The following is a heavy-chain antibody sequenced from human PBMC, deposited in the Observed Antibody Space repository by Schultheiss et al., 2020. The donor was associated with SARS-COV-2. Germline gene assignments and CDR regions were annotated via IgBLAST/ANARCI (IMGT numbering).Heavy chain of an antibody. Sequence: SETLSLTCAVSGYSISSGYYWSWIRQPPGKGLEWIGYIYYSGSTNYNPSLKSRVTISVDTSKNQFSLKLSSVTAADTAVYYCARALNYDILTGHAAFDPWGQGTLVTVSS. V-gene: IGHV4-38-2*01. CDR2: IYYSGST. D-gene: IGHD3-9*01. CDR3: ARALNYDILTGHAAFDP. J-gene: IGHJ5*02. CDR1: GYSISSGYY.